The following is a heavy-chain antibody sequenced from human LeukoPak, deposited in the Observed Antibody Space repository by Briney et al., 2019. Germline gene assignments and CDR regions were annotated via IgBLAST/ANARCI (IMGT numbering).Heavy chain of an antibody. CDR2: IYHSGST. CDR1: GFTFSSFAM. V-gene: IGHV4-4*02. CDR3: ARDGQSHFDY. Sequence: GSLRLSCTASGFTFSSFAMNWVRQPPGKGLEWIGEIYHSGSTKYNPSLKSRVTISVDKSKNQFSLKLSSVTAADTAVYYCARDGQSHFDYWGQGTLVTVSS. J-gene: IGHJ4*02. D-gene: IGHD3/OR15-3a*01.